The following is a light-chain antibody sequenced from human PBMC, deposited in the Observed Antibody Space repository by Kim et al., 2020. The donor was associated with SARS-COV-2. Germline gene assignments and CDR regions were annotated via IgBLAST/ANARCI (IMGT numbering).Light chain of an antibody. J-gene: IGLJ1*01. V-gene: IGLV3-19*01. Sequence: SSELTQDPAVSVALGQTVRITCQGDSLGSYYATWFQQKPGQAPLLVIDAKNKRPSGIPDRFSASSSGDTVSLTITGTQAEDEAHYYCNSRDYSGDHRVFGAGTKVTVL. CDR1: SLGSYY. CDR3: NSRDYSGDHRV. CDR2: AKN.